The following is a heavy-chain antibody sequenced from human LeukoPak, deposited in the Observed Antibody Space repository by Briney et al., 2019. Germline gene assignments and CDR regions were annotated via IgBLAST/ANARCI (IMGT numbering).Heavy chain of an antibody. V-gene: IGHV1-2*02. Sequence: GASVKVSCKASGYTFTGYYIHRVRQAPGLGLEWMGWINPNSGGANYAQNFQGRVTMTRDTSISTAYMELSRLRSDDTAVYYCARADCSRGNCYLSFDNWGQGTLVTVSS. CDR2: INPNSGGA. CDR1: GYTFTGYY. CDR3: ARADCSRGNCYLSFDN. J-gene: IGHJ4*02. D-gene: IGHD2-15*01.